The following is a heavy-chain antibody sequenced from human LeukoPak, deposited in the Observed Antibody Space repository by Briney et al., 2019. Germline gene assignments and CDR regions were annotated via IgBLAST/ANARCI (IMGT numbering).Heavy chain of an antibody. CDR1: GFTFSSYS. V-gene: IGHV3-21*01. D-gene: IGHD3-3*01. Sequence: GGSLRLSCAASGFTFSSYSMNWVRQAPGKGLEWVSSISSSSSYIYYADSVKGRYTISRDNAKNSLYLQMNSLRAEDTAVYYCAREGVSVLRSLYWGQGTQVTVSS. CDR2: ISSSSSYI. CDR3: AREGVSVLRSLY. J-gene: IGHJ4*02.